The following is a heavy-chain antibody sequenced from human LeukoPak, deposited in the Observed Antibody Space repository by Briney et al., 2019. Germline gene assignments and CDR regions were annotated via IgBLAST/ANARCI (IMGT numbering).Heavy chain of an antibody. CDR2: INPSGGTT. CDR1: GYTFTSYS. CDR3: AREGGDTPMVKFDS. D-gene: IGHD5-18*01. Sequence: PGGSLRLSCAASGYTFTSYSIHWVRQAPGQGLEWMGIINPSGGTTTYTQKFQGRVTMTRDMSTSTVYMELSSLRSEDTGVYYCAREGGDTPMVKFDSWGQGTLVTVSS. V-gene: IGHV1-46*01. J-gene: IGHJ4*02.